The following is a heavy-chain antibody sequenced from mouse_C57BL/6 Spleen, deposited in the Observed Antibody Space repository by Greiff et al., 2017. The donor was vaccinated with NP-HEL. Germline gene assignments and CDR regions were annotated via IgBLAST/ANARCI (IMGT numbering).Heavy chain of an antibody. CDR1: GYTFTSYW. Sequence: VQLQQPGAELVKPGASVKLSCKASGYTFTSYWMHWVKQRPGQGLEWIGMIHPNSGSTNYNEKFKSKATLTVDKSSSTAYMQLSSLTSEDSAVYYCARAYYDYDWFAYWGQGTLVTVSA. CDR3: ARAYYDYDWFAY. CDR2: IHPNSGST. D-gene: IGHD2-4*01. V-gene: IGHV1-64*01. J-gene: IGHJ3*01.